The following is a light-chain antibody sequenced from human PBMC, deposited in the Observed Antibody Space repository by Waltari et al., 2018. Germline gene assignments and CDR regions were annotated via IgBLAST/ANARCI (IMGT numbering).Light chain of an antibody. V-gene: IGKV1-9*01. J-gene: IGKJ5*01. CDR3: QQLDSFPIT. CDR1: QAISSY. Sequence: DIQLTQPPSFLSASVGDRVTITCRASQAISSYLAWYQQKPGRAPKLLIYAASTLQSGVPPGFSGSGSGTEFTLTISSLQPEDFATYYCQQLDSFPITFGQGTRLEIK. CDR2: AAS.